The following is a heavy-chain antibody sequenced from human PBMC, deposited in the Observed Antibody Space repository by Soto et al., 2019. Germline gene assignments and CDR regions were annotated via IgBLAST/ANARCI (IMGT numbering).Heavy chain of an antibody. CDR1: GGSISSYY. J-gene: IGHJ5*02. Sequence: PSETLSLTCTVSGGSISSYYWSWIRQPPGKGLEWIGYIYYSGSTNYNPSLKSRVTISVDTSKNQFSLKLSSVTAADTAVYYCARDPRGYYGSGSYYSWFDPWGQGTLFTVSS. CDR3: ARDPRGYYGSGSYYSWFDP. V-gene: IGHV4-59*01. CDR2: IYYSGST. D-gene: IGHD3-10*01.